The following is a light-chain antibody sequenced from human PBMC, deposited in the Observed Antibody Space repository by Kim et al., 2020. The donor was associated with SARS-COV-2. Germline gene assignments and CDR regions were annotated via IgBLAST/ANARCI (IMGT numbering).Light chain of an antibody. CDR3: NSRDSNDNVV. Sequence: VALGQTVRITCQGDSLRSYYATWYQQKPGQAPILVIYGKNNRPSGIPDRFSGSSSGNTASLTITGTQAGDEADYYCNSRDSNDNVVFCGGTKLTVL. J-gene: IGLJ2*01. CDR2: GKN. CDR1: SLRSYY. V-gene: IGLV3-19*01.